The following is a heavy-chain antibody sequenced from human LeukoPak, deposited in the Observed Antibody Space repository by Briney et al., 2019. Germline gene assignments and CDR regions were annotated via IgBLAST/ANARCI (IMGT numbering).Heavy chain of an antibody. D-gene: IGHD2-2*01. Sequence: PSETLSLTCTASGGSISSYYWSWIRQPAGKGLEWIGRIYTSGSTNYNPSLKSRVTMSVDTSKNQFSLKLSSVTAADTAVYYCARGGDIVVVPAAMSRLSWFDPWGQGTLVTVSS. V-gene: IGHV4-4*07. J-gene: IGHJ5*02. CDR1: GGSISSYY. CDR3: ARGGDIVVVPAAMSRLSWFDP. CDR2: IYTSGST.